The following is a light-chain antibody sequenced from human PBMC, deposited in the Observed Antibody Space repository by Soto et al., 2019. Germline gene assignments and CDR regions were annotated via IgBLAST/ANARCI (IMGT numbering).Light chain of an antibody. CDR1: QGVGRN. V-gene: IGKV3-15*01. CDR2: AAS. CDR3: QQYTKWWT. Sequence: EIVLTQSPATLSVSPGEGVTLSCRASQGVGRNFAWYQQKPGQAPRLLIYAASTRATGIPARFSGSGSGTEFTLTISSLQSEDFAVYYCQQYTKWWTFGQGIKVEIK. J-gene: IGKJ1*01.